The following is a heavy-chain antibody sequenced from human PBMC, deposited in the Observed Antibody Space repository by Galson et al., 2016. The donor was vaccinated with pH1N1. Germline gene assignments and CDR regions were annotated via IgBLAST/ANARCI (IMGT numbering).Heavy chain of an antibody. CDR2: IYPRDSDT. V-gene: IGHV5-51*01. J-gene: IGHJ4*02. Sequence: QSGAEVKKSGESLKISCEASGYTFTDYWIGWVRQTPGTGLEWIGIIYPRDSDTRYRPSFQGHVTFSADESISSAYLQWSSLKASDSGIYYCARDNPSGFYSRWGPGTLVTVSS. D-gene: IGHD3-22*01. CDR3: ARDNPSGFYSR. CDR1: GYTFTDYW.